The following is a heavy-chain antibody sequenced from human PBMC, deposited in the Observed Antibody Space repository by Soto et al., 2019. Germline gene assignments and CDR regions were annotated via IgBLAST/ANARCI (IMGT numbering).Heavy chain of an antibody. V-gene: IGHV1-18*01. Sequence: GASVKVSCKASGYTFTSYGISWVRQAPGQGLEWMGWISAYNGNTNYAQKLQGRVTMTTDTSTSTAYMELRSLRSDDTAVYYCARFYSNALYYYYYGMDVWGQGTTVTVSS. J-gene: IGHJ6*02. CDR2: ISAYNGNT. CDR3: ARFYSNALYYYYYGMDV. CDR1: GYTFTSYG. D-gene: IGHD4-4*01.